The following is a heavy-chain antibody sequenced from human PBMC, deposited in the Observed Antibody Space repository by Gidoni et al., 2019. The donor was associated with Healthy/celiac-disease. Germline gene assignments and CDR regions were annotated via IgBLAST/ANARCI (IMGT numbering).Heavy chain of an antibody. CDR3: AREIGYCSSTSCYVSGSGFDP. Sequence: QVQLQESGPGLVKPSQTLSLTCAVSGGSISSGGYYWSWIRQPPGKGLEWIGYIYYSGSTYYNPSLKSRVTISVDTSKNQFSLKLSSVTAADTAVYYCAREIGYCSSTSCYVSGSGFDPWGQGTLVTVSS. CDR2: IYYSGST. CDR1: GGSISSGGYY. J-gene: IGHJ5*02. D-gene: IGHD2-2*01. V-gene: IGHV4-30-4*01.